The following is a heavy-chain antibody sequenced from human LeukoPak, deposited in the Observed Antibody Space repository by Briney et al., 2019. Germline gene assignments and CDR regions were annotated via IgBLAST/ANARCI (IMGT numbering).Heavy chain of an antibody. CDR3: ARTSYPSRDAYTPFDY. J-gene: IGHJ4*02. CDR1: GFTFSSYA. V-gene: IGHV4-59*08. D-gene: IGHD5-24*01. CDR2: IYYSGST. Sequence: GSLRLSCAASGFTFSSYAMSWVRQAPGKGLEWIGYIYYSGSTNHNPSLKSRVTISVDTSKNQFSLKLSSVTAADTAVYYCARTSYPSRDAYTPFDYWGQGTLVTVSS.